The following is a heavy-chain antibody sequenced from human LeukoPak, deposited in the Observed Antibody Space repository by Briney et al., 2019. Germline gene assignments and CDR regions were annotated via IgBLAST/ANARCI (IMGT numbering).Heavy chain of an antibody. CDR1: GFTFDDYA. V-gene: IGHV3-9*01. D-gene: IGHD3-22*01. J-gene: IGHJ4*02. CDR3: ARLAVVYDSSGYYYVQDY. CDR2: ISWNSGSI. Sequence: PGGSLRLSCAASGFTFDDYATHWVRQAPGKGLEWVSGISWNSGSIGYADSVKGRFTISRDNAKNSLYLQMNSLRAEDTAVYYCARLAVVYDSSGYYYVQDYWGQGTLVTVSS.